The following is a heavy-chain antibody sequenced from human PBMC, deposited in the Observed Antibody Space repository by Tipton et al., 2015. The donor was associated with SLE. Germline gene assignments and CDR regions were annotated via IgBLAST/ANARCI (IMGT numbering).Heavy chain of an antibody. D-gene: IGHD2-8*01. CDR3: ARGGECTNGVCYLNYFDP. CDR1: GGSFSGYY. CDR2: INHSGST. V-gene: IGHV4-34*01. Sequence: LRLSCTVYGGSFSGYYWSWIRQPPGKGLEWIGEINHSGSTYYNPSLKSRVTISADRSKNQFSLRLRSVTAADTAVYYCARGGECTNGVCYLNYFDPWGQGTLVTVSS. J-gene: IGHJ5*02.